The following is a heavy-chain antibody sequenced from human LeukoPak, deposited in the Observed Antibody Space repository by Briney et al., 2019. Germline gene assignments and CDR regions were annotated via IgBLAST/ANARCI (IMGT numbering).Heavy chain of an antibody. CDR2: IKSKTDGGTT. V-gene: IGHV3-15*01. D-gene: IGHD3-22*01. CDR3: TTDGHSSGYIGMGLDAFDI. Sequence: GGSLRLSCAASGFTFSNAWMSWVRQAPGKGLEWVGRIKSKTDGGTTDYAAPVKGRFTISRDDSKNTLYLQMNSLKTEDTAVYHCTTDGHSSGYIGMGLDAFDIWGQGTMVTVSS. CDR1: GFTFSNAW. J-gene: IGHJ3*02.